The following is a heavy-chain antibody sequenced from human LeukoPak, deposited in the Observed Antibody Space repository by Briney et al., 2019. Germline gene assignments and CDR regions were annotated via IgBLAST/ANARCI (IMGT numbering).Heavy chain of an antibody. V-gene: IGHV4-59*01. D-gene: IGHD6-13*01. CDR3: ARDGPYSSSLTRYYYYGMDV. CDR1: GGSISSYY. CDR2: IYYSGST. Sequence: SETLSLTCTVSGGSISSYYWSWIRQPPGKGLEWIGFIYYSGSTNYNPSLKSRVTISVDTSKNQFSLKLSSVTAADTAVYYCARDGPYSSSLTRYYYYGMDVWGQGTTVTVSS. J-gene: IGHJ6*02.